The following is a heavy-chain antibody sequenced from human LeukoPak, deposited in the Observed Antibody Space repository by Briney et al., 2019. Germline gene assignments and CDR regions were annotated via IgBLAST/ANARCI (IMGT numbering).Heavy chain of an antibody. D-gene: IGHD6-19*01. CDR2: ISSGSSYI. CDR1: GFTFSNYS. V-gene: IGHV3-21*01. J-gene: IGHJ4*02. Sequence: GGSLRLSCAASGFTFSNYSMNWVRQAPGKGLEWVSSISSGSSYIYYADSVKGRFTISRDNAKNSLYLQMNSLRAEDTAVYYCARKTVAGTFDYWGQGTLVTVSS. CDR3: ARKTVAGTFDY.